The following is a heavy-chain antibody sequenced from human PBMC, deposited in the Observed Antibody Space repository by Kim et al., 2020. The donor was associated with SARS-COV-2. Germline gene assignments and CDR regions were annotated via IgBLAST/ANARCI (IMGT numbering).Heavy chain of an antibody. J-gene: IGHJ6*02. CDR1: GGSFSGYY. Sequence: SETLSLTCAVYGGSFSGYYWSWIRQPPGKGLEWIGEINHSGSTNYNPSLKSRVTISVDTSKNQFSLKLSSVTAADTAVYYCARGLAVSTYYYYGMDVWGQGTTVTVSS. CDR2: INHSGST. CDR3: ARGLAVSTYYYYGMDV. V-gene: IGHV4-34*01.